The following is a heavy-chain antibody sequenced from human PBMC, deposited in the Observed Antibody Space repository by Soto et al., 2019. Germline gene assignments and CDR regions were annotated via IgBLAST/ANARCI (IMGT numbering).Heavy chain of an antibody. Sequence: QVQLVEAGGGVVQPGRSLRLSCAASGFIFSSYAMHWVRQAPGKGLEWVAVISYDGSNKYFADSVKGRFTISRDNSKNTLYLQMNSLRAEDTAVYYCARAWTNHPFDYWGQGTLVTVSS. D-gene: IGHD1-1*01. J-gene: IGHJ4*02. CDR3: ARAWTNHPFDY. CDR2: ISYDGSNK. V-gene: IGHV3-30-3*01. CDR1: GFIFSSYA.